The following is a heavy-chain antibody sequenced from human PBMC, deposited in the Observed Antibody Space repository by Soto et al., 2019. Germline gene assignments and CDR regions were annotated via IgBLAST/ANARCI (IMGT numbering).Heavy chain of an antibody. V-gene: IGHV4-59*08. CDR2: TYYSVST. CDR1: GGSISSYY. Sequence: SQTLSLTCTVSGGSISSYYWSWIRQPPGKGLEWIGSTYYSVSTNCHPSLKRRVTISVGPSRNQVSLKLRSVTAAVTAVYYCARQLYSWHDLGYFDYWGQGTLVTVSS. J-gene: IGHJ4*02. CDR3: ARQLYSWHDLGYFDY. D-gene: IGHD1-1*01.